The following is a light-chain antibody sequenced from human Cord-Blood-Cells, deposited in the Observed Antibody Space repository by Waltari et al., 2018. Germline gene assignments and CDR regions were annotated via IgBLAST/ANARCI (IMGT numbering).Light chain of an antibody. V-gene: IGKV1-5*03. CDR1: QSISSW. CDR2: KAS. CDR3: QQYNSYSRA. Sequence: DIQLTPSPSTLYQSVADRVTLTCRARQSISSWLARYQQKPGQAPRLLIYKASSLESGVPSRFSGSGSGTEGTLTISHLQPDDFATYYCQQYNSYSRAFGQGTKVEIK. J-gene: IGKJ1*01.